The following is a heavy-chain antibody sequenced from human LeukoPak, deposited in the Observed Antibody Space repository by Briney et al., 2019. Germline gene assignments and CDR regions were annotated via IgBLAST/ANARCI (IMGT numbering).Heavy chain of an antibody. CDR1: GGSISSYY. Sequence: SETLSLTCTVSGGSISSYYWSWLRQPPGKGLEWIGYIYYSGSTNYNPSLKSRVTISVDTSKNQFSLKLSSVTAADTAVYYCARDNTSSGWVFWFDPWGQGTLVTVSS. V-gene: IGHV4-59*01. J-gene: IGHJ5*02. CDR2: IYYSGST. CDR3: ARDNTSSGWVFWFDP. D-gene: IGHD6-19*01.